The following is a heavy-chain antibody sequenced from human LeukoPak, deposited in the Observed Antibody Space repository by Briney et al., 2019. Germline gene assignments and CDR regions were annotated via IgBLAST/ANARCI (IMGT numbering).Heavy chain of an antibody. Sequence: GGSLRLSCAASGFTFSSYAMSWVRQAPGKGLEWVAVISYDGSNKYYADSVKGRFTISRDNSKNTLYLQMNSLRAEDTAVYYCAREGSGSFDYWGQGTLVTVSS. CDR3: AREGSGSFDY. V-gene: IGHV3-30-3*01. J-gene: IGHJ4*02. D-gene: IGHD3-3*01. CDR2: ISYDGSNK. CDR1: GFTFSSYA.